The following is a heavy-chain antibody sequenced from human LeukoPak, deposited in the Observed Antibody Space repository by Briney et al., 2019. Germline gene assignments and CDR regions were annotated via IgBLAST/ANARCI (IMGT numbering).Heavy chain of an antibody. D-gene: IGHD2-15*01. J-gene: IGHJ6*03. CDR2: ITWNGGST. Sequence: GGSLRLSCAASGFTFRNSWMSWVRQAPGQGPEWVSGITWNGGSTDYAASVKGRFTISRDNAKNSLYLRMNSLRDEDTALYYCARGGGSIRHSYYYYVDVWGKGTSVTVSS. V-gene: IGHV3-20*04. CDR1: GFTFRNSW. CDR3: ARGGGSIRHSYYYYVDV.